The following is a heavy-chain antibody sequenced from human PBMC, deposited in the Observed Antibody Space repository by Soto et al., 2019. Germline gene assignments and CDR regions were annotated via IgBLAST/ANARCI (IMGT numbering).Heavy chain of an antibody. Sequence: GGSLRLCCAASGFTFTRHAMHWVRQAPGKGLEWVAVISHDGNYKYFGDAVQGRVTISRDNFRNTLYLEMHSLRPEDTAMYYCATDPTEEGNYVGYFEYLGEGA. CDR3: ATDPTEEGNYVGYFEY. V-gene: IGHV3-30*03. J-gene: IGHJ4*02. CDR1: GFTFTRHA. CDR2: ISHDGNYK. D-gene: IGHD1-7*01.